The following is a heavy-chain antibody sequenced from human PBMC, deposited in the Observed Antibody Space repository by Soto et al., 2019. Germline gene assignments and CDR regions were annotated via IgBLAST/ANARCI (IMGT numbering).Heavy chain of an antibody. D-gene: IGHD3-10*01. J-gene: IGHJ4*02. CDR1: GDSISSSTSW. V-gene: IGHV4-4*02. CDR2: IHHSGSA. Sequence: TSETLSLTCVVSGDSISSSTSWWSWVRQPPGTGLEWIGEIHHSGSANYNPSLKSRVSLSMDKSKNQFSLRLTSVTAADTAVYYCARVEFGNFGAYWGQGTLVTVSS. CDR3: ARVEFGNFGAY.